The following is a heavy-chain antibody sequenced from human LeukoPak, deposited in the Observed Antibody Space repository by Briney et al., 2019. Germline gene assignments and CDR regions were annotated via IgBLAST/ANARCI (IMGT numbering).Heavy chain of an antibody. J-gene: IGHJ4*02. Sequence: PSETLSLTCTVSGGSISSSSYYWGWIRQPPGKGLEWLGSIYYSGSTYYNPSLKSRVTISVDTSKNQFSLKLSSVTAADTAVYYCASIDYGESLDYWGQGTLVTVSS. V-gene: IGHV4-39*01. CDR1: GGSISSSSYY. CDR3: ASIDYGESLDY. D-gene: IGHD4-17*01. CDR2: IYYSGST.